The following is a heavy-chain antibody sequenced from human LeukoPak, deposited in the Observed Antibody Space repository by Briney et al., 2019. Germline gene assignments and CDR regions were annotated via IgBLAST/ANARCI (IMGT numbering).Heavy chain of an antibody. V-gene: IGHV5-51*03. CDR1: GNSFTNNW. CDR3: AKRRLNVYETSSWDPDL. J-gene: IGHJ5*02. Sequence: KPGESLKISCKGSGNSFTNNWIAWVRQMPGKGLEWMGIINPDDSDTQYSAPFQGQVTISADRSTSTAYLHWSSLKASDTAIYYCAKRRLNVYETSSWDPDLWGQGTLVTVSS. CDR2: INPDDSDT. D-gene: IGHD2-2*01.